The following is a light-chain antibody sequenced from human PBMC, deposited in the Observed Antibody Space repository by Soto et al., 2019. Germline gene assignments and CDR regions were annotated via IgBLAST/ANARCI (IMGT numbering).Light chain of an antibody. CDR1: SSDVGGYNY. Sequence: QSVMTQPRSVSGSPGQSVTISCTGTSSDVGGYNYVSWYQQHPGKAPKLMIYDVSKRPSGVPDRFSGSKSGNTASVAISGLQPEDEADYYCCSYAGNYTLLFGGGTKLTVL. J-gene: IGLJ2*01. CDR3: CSYAGNYTLL. CDR2: DVS. V-gene: IGLV2-11*01.